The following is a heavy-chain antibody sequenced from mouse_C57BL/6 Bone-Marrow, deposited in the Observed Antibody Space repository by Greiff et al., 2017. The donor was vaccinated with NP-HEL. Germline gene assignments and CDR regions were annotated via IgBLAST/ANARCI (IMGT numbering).Heavy chain of an antibody. CDR1: GFTFSDYG. Sequence: DVQLVESGGGLVKPGGSLKLSCAASGFTFSDYGMHWVRQAPEKGLEWVAYISSGSSTIYYADTVKGRFTLSRDNAKNTLFLQMTSLRSEDTAMYYCARPQVSYAMDYWGQGTSVTVSA. CDR2: ISSGSSTI. J-gene: IGHJ4*01. D-gene: IGHD3-2*02. V-gene: IGHV5-17*01. CDR3: ARPQVSYAMDY.